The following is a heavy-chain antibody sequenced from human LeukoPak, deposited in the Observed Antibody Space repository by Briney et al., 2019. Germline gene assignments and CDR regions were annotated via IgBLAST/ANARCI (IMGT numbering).Heavy chain of an antibody. CDR3: ARFHDSSGYYYGGSYFDY. D-gene: IGHD3-22*01. CDR1: GYTFTGYY. Sequence: ASVKVSCKASGYTFTGYYMHWVRQAPGQGLEWMGWINPNSGGTNYAQKFQGRVTMTRDMSTSTVYMELSSLRSEDTAVYYCARFHDSSGYYYGGSYFDYWGQGTLVTVSS. CDR2: INPNSGGT. J-gene: IGHJ4*02. V-gene: IGHV1-2*02.